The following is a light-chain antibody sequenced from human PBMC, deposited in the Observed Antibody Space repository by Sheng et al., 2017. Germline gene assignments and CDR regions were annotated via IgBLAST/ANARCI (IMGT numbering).Light chain of an antibody. CDR2: GAS. CDR1: QSVGSN. CDR3: QQRSNWPLT. V-gene: IGKV3-15*01. J-gene: IGKJ4*01. Sequence: EIVMTQSPATLSVSPGERATLSCRASQSVGSNLAWYQQKPGQAPRLLIHGASTRATGIPARFSGSGSGTEFTLTISSLQSEDSAVYYCQQRSNWPLTFGGGTKVEIK.